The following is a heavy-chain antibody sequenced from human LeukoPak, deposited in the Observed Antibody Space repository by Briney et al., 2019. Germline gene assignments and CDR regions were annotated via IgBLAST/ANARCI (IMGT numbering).Heavy chain of an antibody. J-gene: IGHJ6*03. CDR1: GGSISSSSYY. D-gene: IGHD2-2*01. CDR3: ARVYIVVVPAAIYYYMDV. V-gene: IGHV4-39*07. CDR2: IYYSGST. Sequence: SETLSLTCTVSGGSISSSSYYWGWIRQPPGKGLEWIGSIYYSGSTYYNPSLKSRVTISVDTSKNQFSLKLSSVTAADTAVYYCARVYIVVVPAAIYYYMDVWGKGTTVTVSS.